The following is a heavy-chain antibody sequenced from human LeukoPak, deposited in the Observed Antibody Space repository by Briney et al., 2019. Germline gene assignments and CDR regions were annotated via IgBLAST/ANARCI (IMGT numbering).Heavy chain of an antibody. D-gene: IGHD6-13*01. CDR1: GFTFRNYA. CDR2: IADSGANT. J-gene: IGHJ4*02. Sequence: GGSLRLSCAASGFTFRNYAMTWVRQAPRKGLEWVSSIADSGANTHYADSVKGRFTISRDNSKNTLYLQMNSLRAEDTAVYYCARDRTLDSSSWYGDFDYWGQGTLVTVSS. V-gene: IGHV3-23*01. CDR3: ARDRTLDSSSWYGDFDY.